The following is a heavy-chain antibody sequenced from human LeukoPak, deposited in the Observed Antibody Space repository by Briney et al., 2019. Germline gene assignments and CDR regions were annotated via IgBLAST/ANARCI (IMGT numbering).Heavy chain of an antibody. V-gene: IGHV3-11*03. CDR2: ISSTGSYS. CDR3: TTTPLGYCSYGSCGGNY. Sequence: GLSLRLSCAASGFTFSDYYMTWIRQAPGKGLEGVSYISSTGSYSDYVESVKGRFTISRDTANDSVYLQMNTLRVEDTAVYSCTTTPLGYCSYGSCGGNYWGHGTLVPVSS. CDR1: GFTFSDYY. D-gene: IGHD2-8*01. J-gene: IGHJ4*01.